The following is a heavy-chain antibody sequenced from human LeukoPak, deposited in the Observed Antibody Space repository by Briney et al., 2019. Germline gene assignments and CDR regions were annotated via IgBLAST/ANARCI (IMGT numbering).Heavy chain of an antibody. J-gene: IGHJ3*02. D-gene: IGHD3-10*01. V-gene: IGHV3-23*01. CDR3: AKAVDYGSGADAFDI. CDR1: GFTFSSYA. CDR2: ISGSGGST. Sequence: GGSLRLSCAASGFTFSSYAMSWVRQAPGKGLGWVSAISGSGGSTYYADSVKGRFTISRDNSKNTLYLQMNSLRAEDTAVYYCAKAVDYGSGADAFDIWGQGTMVTVSS.